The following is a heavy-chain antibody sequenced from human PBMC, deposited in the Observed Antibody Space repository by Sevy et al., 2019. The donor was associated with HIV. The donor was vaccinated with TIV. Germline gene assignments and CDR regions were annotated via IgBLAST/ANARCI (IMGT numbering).Heavy chain of an antibody. J-gene: IGHJ6*02. Sequence: GGSLRLSCAASGFIFSTYAMSWVRQAPGKGLEWVSVISGSGGSTYNADSMKGRLTISRDNSKNTLYLQMNSLRVDDTAVYYCAKGDRTFYGLDVWGQGTTVTVSS. CDR2: ISGSGGST. CDR3: AKGDRTFYGLDV. V-gene: IGHV3-23*01. CDR1: GFIFSTYA.